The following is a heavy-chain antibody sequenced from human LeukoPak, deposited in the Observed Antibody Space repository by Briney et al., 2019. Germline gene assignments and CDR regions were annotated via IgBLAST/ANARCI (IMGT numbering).Heavy chain of an antibody. CDR3: ARGITGTTPLDY. V-gene: IGHV4-34*01. J-gene: IGHJ4*02. CDR2: INHSGST. Sequence: PSETLSLTCTVSGGSISSYYWSWIRQPPGKGLEWIGEINHSGSTNYNPSLKSRVTISVDTSKNQFSLKLSSVTAADTAVYYCARGITGTTPLDYWGQGTLVTVSS. CDR1: GGSISSYY. D-gene: IGHD1-7*01.